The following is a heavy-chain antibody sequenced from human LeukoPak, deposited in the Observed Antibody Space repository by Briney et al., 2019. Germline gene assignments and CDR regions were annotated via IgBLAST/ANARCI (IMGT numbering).Heavy chain of an antibody. J-gene: IGHJ6*02. D-gene: IGHD3-22*01. Sequence: GASVKVSCKASGYTFTSYGISWVRQAPGQGLEWMGWISAYNGNTNYAQKLQGRVTMTTDTSTSTAYMELRSLRSEDTAVYYCASRLGSGYLPIDYYYYGMDVWGQGTTVTVSS. CDR2: ISAYNGNT. CDR1: GYTFTSYG. CDR3: ASRLGSGYLPIDYYYYGMDV. V-gene: IGHV1-18*04.